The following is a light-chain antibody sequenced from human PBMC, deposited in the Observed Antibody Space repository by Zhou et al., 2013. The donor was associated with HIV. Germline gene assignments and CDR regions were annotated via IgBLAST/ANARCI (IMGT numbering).Light chain of an antibody. Sequence: IQMTQSPSSLSASVGDRVTITCRASQAIRSNLAWYHQKPGKAPQLLIFAASTLQSGVPSRFSGSRSGTDFTLTITSLQPEDFGTYYCQQYSSYSTFGQGTKLEIK. J-gene: IGKJ2*01. V-gene: IGKV1-9*01. CDR3: QQYSSYST. CDR2: AAS. CDR1: QAIRSN.